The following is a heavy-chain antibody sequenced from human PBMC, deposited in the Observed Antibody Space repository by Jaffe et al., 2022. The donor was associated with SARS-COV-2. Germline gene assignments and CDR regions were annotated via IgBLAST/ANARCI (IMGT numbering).Heavy chain of an antibody. CDR3: ARGVTVPDLYDILTGANDLVPFDI. CDR2: INPSGGST. J-gene: IGHJ3*02. Sequence: QVQLVQSGAEVKKPGASVKVSCKASGYTFTSYYMHWVRQAPGQGLEWMGIINPSGGSTSYAQKLQGRVTMTRDTSTSTVYMELSSLRSEDTAVYYCARGVTVPDLYDILTGANDLVPFDIWGQGTMVTVSS. V-gene: IGHV1-46*04. D-gene: IGHD3-9*01. CDR1: GYTFTSYY.